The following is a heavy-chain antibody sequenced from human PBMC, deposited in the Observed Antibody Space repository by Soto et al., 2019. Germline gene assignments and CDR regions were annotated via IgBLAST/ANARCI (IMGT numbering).Heavy chain of an antibody. J-gene: IGHJ4*02. CDR3: AKIAAAASVYGGFPPNLDY. Sequence: TGGPLRLSCAASGCTFSSYAMSWVRQAPGKGLEWVSAISGSGGSTYYADSVKGRFTISRDNSKNTLYLQMNSLRAEDTAVYYCAKIAAAASVYGGFPPNLDYWGQGTLVTVSS. CDR1: GCTFSSYA. D-gene: IGHD6-13*01. V-gene: IGHV3-23*01. CDR2: ISGSGGST.